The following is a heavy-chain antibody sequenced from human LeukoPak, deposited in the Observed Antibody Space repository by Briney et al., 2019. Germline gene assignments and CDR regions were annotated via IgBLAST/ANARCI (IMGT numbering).Heavy chain of an antibody. Sequence: GGSLRLSCAASGFTFSRYWVHWVRQVPGKGLVWVSRLNGDGSDTTYVDSVKGRFTISRDNARNTLYLHMNSLRVEDTAVYYCARRKVYEFGEGYNYGMDVWGQGTTVTVSS. CDR1: GFTFSRYW. CDR2: LNGDGSDT. D-gene: IGHD2-8*01. V-gene: IGHV3-74*03. CDR3: ARRKVYEFGEGYNYGMDV. J-gene: IGHJ6*02.